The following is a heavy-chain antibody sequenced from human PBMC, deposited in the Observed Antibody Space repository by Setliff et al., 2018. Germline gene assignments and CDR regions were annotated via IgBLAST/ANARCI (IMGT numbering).Heavy chain of an antibody. V-gene: IGHV5-51*01. CDR3: ARHRVGNSGYAIPILDF. CDR2: IFPADADT. Sequence: PGESLKISCKESRDSFTNYWIIWVRQVPGKGLEWMGMIFPADADTRYNPSFKGQVTMSLDRSITTAYLQWDSLKASDTAIYYCARHRVGNSGYAIPILDFWGQGALVTVSS. D-gene: IGHD5-12*01. J-gene: IGHJ4*02. CDR1: RDSFTNYW.